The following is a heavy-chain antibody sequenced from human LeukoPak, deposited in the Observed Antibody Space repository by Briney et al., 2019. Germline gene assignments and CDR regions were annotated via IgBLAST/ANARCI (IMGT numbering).Heavy chain of an antibody. J-gene: IGHJ3*02. Sequence: SETLSLTCTVSGGSISSYYWSWIRQPAGKGLEWIGRIYTSGGTNYNPSLKSRVTVSVDTSRNQFSLRLTSVTAADTAVYYCARDKGAWDYKPFDMWGQGTMVTVSS. V-gene: IGHV4-4*07. CDR1: GGSISSYY. CDR2: IYTSGGT. CDR3: ARDKGAWDYKPFDM. D-gene: IGHD1-26*01.